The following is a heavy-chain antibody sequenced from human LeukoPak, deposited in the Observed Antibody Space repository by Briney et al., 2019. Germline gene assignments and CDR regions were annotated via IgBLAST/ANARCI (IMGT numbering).Heavy chain of an antibody. V-gene: IGHV1-69*13. Sequence: GASVKVSCKASGYTFTSYYMHWVRQAPGQGLEWMGGIIPIFGTANYAQKFQGRVTITADESTSTAYMELSSLRSEDTAVYNCARRAIGHSNYGPSFDYWGQGTLVTVSS. CDR3: ARRAIGHSNYGPSFDY. D-gene: IGHD4-11*01. CDR2: IIPIFGTA. CDR1: GYTFTSYY. J-gene: IGHJ4*02.